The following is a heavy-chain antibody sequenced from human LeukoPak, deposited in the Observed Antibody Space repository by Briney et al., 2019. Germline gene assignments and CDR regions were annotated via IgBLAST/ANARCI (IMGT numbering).Heavy chain of an antibody. V-gene: IGHV3-23*01. D-gene: IGHD5-24*01. Sequence: PGGSLRLSCAASGFTFSSYGMSWVRQAPGKGLEWVSAISRSGRTIYYADSVKGRFTISRDNAKNTLYLQINSLRDEDTAVYYCAKDGSWIQYNDWGQGTLVTVSS. CDR2: ISRSGRTI. CDR1: GFTFSSYG. CDR3: AKDGSWIQYND. J-gene: IGHJ4*02.